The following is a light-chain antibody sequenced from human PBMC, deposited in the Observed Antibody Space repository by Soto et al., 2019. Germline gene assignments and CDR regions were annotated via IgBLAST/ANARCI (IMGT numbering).Light chain of an antibody. CDR2: GAS. CDR3: QQYKNFLT. J-gene: IGKJ1*01. V-gene: IGKV3-15*01. Sequence: EIVMTQSPATLSVSPGERATLSCRASQSVNSNLAGYQQKPGQAPRLVIYGASTRATGIPARFSGSGSGTEFTLTISSLQSEDFAVYYCQQYKNFLTVGQGTKVEIK. CDR1: QSVNSN.